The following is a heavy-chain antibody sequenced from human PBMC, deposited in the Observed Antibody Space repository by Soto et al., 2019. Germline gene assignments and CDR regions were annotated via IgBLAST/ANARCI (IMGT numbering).Heavy chain of an antibody. CDR1: GFTFSSYS. J-gene: IGHJ3*02. Sequence: GGSLRLSCAASGFTFSSYSMNWVRQAPGKGLEWVSYISSSSSTIYYADSVKGRFTISRDNAKNSLYLQMNSLRAEDTAVYYCASGRYNWNYRHDAFDIWGQGTMVTVSS. CDR3: ASGRYNWNYRHDAFDI. V-gene: IGHV3-48*01. D-gene: IGHD1-7*01. CDR2: ISSSSSTI.